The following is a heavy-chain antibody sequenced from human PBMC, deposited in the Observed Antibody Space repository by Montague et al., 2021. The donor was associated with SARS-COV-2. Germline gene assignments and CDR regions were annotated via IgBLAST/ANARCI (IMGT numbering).Heavy chain of an antibody. J-gene: IGHJ2*01. CDR2: IHYSGRT. CDR3: ARRIVTYYWYFDL. CDR1: GGSISPYY. V-gene: IGHV4-59*01. Sequence: SETLSLTCTVSGGSISPYYWSWIRQSPGKGLEYIGYIHYSGRTNYNPSLRSRVTISIDTSKSQFSLKLMSVTAAETAIYFCARRIVTYYWYFDLWGRGTLVTVSS. D-gene: IGHD2-15*01.